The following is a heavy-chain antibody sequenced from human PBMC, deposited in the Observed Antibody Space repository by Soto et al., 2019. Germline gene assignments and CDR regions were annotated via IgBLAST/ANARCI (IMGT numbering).Heavy chain of an antibody. Sequence: QVQLQESGPRLVEASQTLSLTCTVSNASITSSGYYWSWVRQPPGKRLEWIGHIYHSWSTFYSPSIQSRLTMSVDTSKTQFSLTLRSVTAADTAVYHCARMSGTYYVPDYWGQGTLVTVSS. J-gene: IGHJ4*02. D-gene: IGHD1-26*01. CDR2: IYHSWST. V-gene: IGHV4-31*03. CDR3: ARMSGTYYVPDY. CDR1: NASITSSGYY.